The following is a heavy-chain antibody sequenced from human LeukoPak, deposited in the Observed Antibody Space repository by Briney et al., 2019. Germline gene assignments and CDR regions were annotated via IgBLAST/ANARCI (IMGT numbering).Heavy chain of an antibody. Sequence: PSETLSLTCTVSGGSISSSSYYWGWIRQPPGKGLEWIGSIYHSGSTYYNPSLKSRVTISVDTSKNQFSLKLSSVTAADTAVYSCARSGIAVAGGAFDIWGQGTMVTVSS. CDR2: IYHSGST. D-gene: IGHD6-19*01. CDR3: ARSGIAVAGGAFDI. CDR1: GGSISSSSYY. V-gene: IGHV4-39*07. J-gene: IGHJ3*02.